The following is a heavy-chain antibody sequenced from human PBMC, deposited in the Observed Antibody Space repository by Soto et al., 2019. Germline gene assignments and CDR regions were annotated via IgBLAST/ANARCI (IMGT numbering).Heavy chain of an antibody. CDR1: GFTFSGYD. Sequence: QVQLVESGGGVVHPGRSLRLSCAASGFTFSGYDMHWVRQAPGKGLEWVALISYDGTNTYYADSVKGRFTISRDNSKNTLYLKMNSLTAEDTAVHYCARPSSGGWCDNWGQGTLVTVSS. J-gene: IGHJ5*02. D-gene: IGHD2-15*01. CDR2: ISYDGTNT. V-gene: IGHV3-30-3*01. CDR3: ARPSSGGWCDN.